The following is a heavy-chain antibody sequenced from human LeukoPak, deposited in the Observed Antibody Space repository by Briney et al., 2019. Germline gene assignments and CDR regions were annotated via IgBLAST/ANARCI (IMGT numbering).Heavy chain of an antibody. CDR2: INPSGGST. CDR1: GYTFTSYY. V-gene: IGHV1-46*01. Sequence: ASVKVSCKASGYTFTSYYMHWVRQAPGQGLEWMGIINPSGGSTSYAQKFQGRVTMTRDTSTSTASMEVRSLKSDDTAVYYCARGGSRAGYGMDVWGQGTTVIVSS. CDR3: ARGGSRAGYGMDV. J-gene: IGHJ6*02. D-gene: IGHD3-16*01.